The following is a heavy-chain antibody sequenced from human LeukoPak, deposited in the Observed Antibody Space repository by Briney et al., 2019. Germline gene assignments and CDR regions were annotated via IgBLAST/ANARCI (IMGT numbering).Heavy chain of an antibody. CDR1: GFTFSSYS. CDR2: ISGSSNYI. Sequence: GGSLRLSCAASGFTFSSYSMKGVRRAPGKGLHWVSSISGSSNYIYYADSVKGRFTISRDNAKNSLYLQMNSLRGEDTAVYYCARGDGATPPDVFDIWGQGTMVTVSS. J-gene: IGHJ3*02. CDR3: ARGDGATPPDVFDI. V-gene: IGHV3-21*01. D-gene: IGHD3-10*01.